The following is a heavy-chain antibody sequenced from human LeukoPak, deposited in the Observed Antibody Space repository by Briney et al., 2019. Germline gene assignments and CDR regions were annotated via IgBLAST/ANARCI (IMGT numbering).Heavy chain of an antibody. CDR1: GFTFSSYE. CDR2: ISSSGSTI. J-gene: IGHJ4*02. V-gene: IGHV3-48*03. Sequence: GGSLRLSCAASGFTFSSYEMNWVRQAPGKGLQGVSYISSSGSTIYYADSVKGRFTISRDNAKNSLYLQMNSLRAEDTAVYYCARRPRGSDYWGQGTLVTVSS. D-gene: IGHD3-10*01. CDR3: ARRPRGSDY.